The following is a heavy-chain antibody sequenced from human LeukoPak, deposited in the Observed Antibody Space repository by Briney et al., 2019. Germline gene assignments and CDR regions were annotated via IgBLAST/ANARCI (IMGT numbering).Heavy chain of an antibody. D-gene: IGHD3-9*01. CDR3: TTDGYFNQLYDISV. Sequence: PGGSLRLSCAASGFTFSSYWMSWVRQAPGKGLEWVANIKQDGSEKYYVDSVKGRFTISRDNAKNSLYLQMNSLRAEDTAVYYCTTDGYFNQLYDISVWGQGTLVTVSS. CDR2: IKQDGSEK. CDR1: GFTFSSYW. J-gene: IGHJ4*02. V-gene: IGHV3-7*01.